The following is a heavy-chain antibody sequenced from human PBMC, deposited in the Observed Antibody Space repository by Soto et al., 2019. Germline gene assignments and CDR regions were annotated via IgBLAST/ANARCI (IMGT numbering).Heavy chain of an antibody. J-gene: IGHJ5*02. CDR2: FYPGDSDT. D-gene: IGHD5-12*01. Sequence: RGESLKISCKGSGYNFGDYWIGWVRQMPGKGLELMGSFYPGDSDTRYSPSFQGQVTMSGDKSSSTAYLHWGSLKASDTAIYYCGRHVAARYGGYPSPIVPCGPATLVTVSS. V-gene: IGHV5-51*01. CDR3: GRHVAARYGGYPSPIVP. CDR1: GYNFGDYW.